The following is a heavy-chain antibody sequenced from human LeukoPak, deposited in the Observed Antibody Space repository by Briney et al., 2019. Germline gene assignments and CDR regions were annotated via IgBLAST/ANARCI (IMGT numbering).Heavy chain of an antibody. D-gene: IGHD5-24*01. V-gene: IGHV4-59*01. CDR2: IYYSGST. Sequence: PSETLSLTCSVSGGSISSYYWFWIRQPPGKGLQWIGYIYYSGSTNYNPSLKSRVTISVDTSKNQFSLKLSSVTAADTAVYYCARDEVEMATNSFDYWGQGTLVTVSS. CDR1: GGSISSYY. CDR3: ARDEVEMATNSFDY. J-gene: IGHJ4*02.